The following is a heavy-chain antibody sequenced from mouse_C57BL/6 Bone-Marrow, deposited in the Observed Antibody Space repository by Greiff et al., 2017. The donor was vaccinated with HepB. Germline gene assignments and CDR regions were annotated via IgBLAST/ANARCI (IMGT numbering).Heavy chain of an antibody. Sequence: DVQLQESGEGLVKPGGSLKLSCAASGFTFSSYAMSWVRQTPEKRLEWVAYISSGGDYIYYADTVKGRFTISRDNARNTLYLQMSSLKSEDTAMYYCTRAVDRDWYFDVWGTGTTVTVSS. V-gene: IGHV5-9-1*02. J-gene: IGHJ1*03. CDR2: ISSGGDYI. CDR3: TRAVDRDWYFDV. CDR1: GFTFSSYA. D-gene: IGHD2-14*01.